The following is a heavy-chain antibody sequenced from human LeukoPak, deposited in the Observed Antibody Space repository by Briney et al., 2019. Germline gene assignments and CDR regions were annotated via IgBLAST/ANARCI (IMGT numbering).Heavy chain of an antibody. CDR1: GYTFTDYF. D-gene: IGHD3-3*01. V-gene: IGHV1-2*02. J-gene: IGHJ3*02. Sequence: ASVKVSCKASGYTFTDYFMNWVRQAPGQGLEWMGWINPKSGGTVYAQKFQGRVTMTRDTSCSTAYMELSRLRFDDTVVYYCARGPRITIFGVVMANDAFDIWGQGTMVTVSS. CDR3: ARGPRITIFGVVMANDAFDI. CDR2: INPKSGGT.